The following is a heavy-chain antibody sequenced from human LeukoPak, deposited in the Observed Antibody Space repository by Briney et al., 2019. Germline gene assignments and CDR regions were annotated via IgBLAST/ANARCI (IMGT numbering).Heavy chain of an antibody. D-gene: IGHD1-26*01. CDR3: ARDFYHIVGATRGDDFDI. Sequence: ASVKVSCKASGYTFTSYGISWVRQAPGQGLEWMGWISAYNGNTNYAQKLQGRVTMTTDTSTSTAYMELRSLRSDDTAVYYCARDFYHIVGATRGDDFDIWGQGTMVTVSS. CDR2: ISAYNGNT. V-gene: IGHV1-18*01. CDR1: GYTFTSYG. J-gene: IGHJ3*02.